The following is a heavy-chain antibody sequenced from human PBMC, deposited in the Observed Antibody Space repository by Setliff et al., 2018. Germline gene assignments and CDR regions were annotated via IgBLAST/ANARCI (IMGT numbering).Heavy chain of an antibody. CDR3: ARMSGFLYMDV. D-gene: IGHD3-3*01. V-gene: IGHV4-34*01. Sequence: SETLSLTCAAYGGSFSDYYWTWIRQPPGKGLEWIGEINHSGNTNYNPSLKSRVTISVDMSKNQFSLKVNSVTAADTAVYYCARMSGFLYMDVWGKGTTVTVSS. CDR2: INHSGNT. J-gene: IGHJ6*03. CDR1: GGSFSDYY.